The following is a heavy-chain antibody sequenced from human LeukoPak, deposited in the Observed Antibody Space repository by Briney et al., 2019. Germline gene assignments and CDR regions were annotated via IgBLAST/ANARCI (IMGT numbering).Heavy chain of an antibody. Sequence: SSVKLSGKAAGGTFSSYAISWVRQAPGQGLEWMGRIIPIFGTANYAQTSQGRVTITTDESTSTGYMELSSLRSEDTAVYYCAPETASNRYWFDPWGQGTLVTVSS. D-gene: IGHD1-14*01. V-gene: IGHV1-69*05. CDR3: APETASNRYWFDP. CDR1: GGTFSSYA. CDR2: IIPIFGTA. J-gene: IGHJ5*02.